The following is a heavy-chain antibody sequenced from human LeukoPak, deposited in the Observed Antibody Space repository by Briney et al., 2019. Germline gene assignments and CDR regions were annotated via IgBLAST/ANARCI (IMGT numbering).Heavy chain of an antibody. V-gene: IGHV4-39*01. D-gene: IGHD6-19*01. CDR3: ANGGGYSSGWYAKFDY. Sequence: SPSETLSLTCTVSGGSISSSSYYWGWIRQPPGKGLEWIGSIYYSGSTYYNPSLKSRVTISVDTSKNQFSLKLSSVTAADTAVYYCANGGGYSSGWYAKFDYWGQGTLVTVSS. J-gene: IGHJ4*02. CDR1: GGSISSSSYY. CDR2: IYYSGST.